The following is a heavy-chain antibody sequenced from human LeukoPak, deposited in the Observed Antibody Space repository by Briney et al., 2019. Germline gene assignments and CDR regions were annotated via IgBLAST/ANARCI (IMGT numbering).Heavy chain of an antibody. Sequence: GGSLRLSCTASGFTFSTYSMNWVRQAPGKGLEWLSYISSGSSTIYYADSVKGRFAISRADAKNSLYLQVNSLRAEDTAVYYCARDRYSSGFYSDYWGQGTLVTVSS. CDR3: ARDRYSSGFYSDY. J-gene: IGHJ4*02. D-gene: IGHD3-22*01. CDR2: ISSGSSTI. CDR1: GFTFSTYS. V-gene: IGHV3-48*04.